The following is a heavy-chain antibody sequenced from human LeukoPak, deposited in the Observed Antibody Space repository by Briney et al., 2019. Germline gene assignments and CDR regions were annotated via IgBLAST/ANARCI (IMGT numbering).Heavy chain of an antibody. CDR1: GFTFSSYA. J-gene: IGHJ4*02. Sequence: GGSLRLSCAASGFTFSSYAMYWVRQAPGKGLEYVSAISSNGGSTYYADSVKGRFTISRDNSKNTLYLQMGSLRAEDMAVYYCARGGLLGSFDYWGQGTLVTVSS. D-gene: IGHD1-26*01. CDR2: ISSNGGST. V-gene: IGHV3-64*02. CDR3: ARGGLLGSFDY.